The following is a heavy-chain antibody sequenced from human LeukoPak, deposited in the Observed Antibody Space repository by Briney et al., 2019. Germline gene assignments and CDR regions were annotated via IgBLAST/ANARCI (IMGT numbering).Heavy chain of an antibody. CDR3: VRNLVACIDY. V-gene: IGHV1-2*02. Sequence: GASVKVSCKASGYAFAGYYLHWVRQAPGQGLEWMGWIDPNTGGTNYAQNFQGRVTMTSDMSINTAYMELSRLTSDDTAVYYCVRNLVACIDYWGQGTLVSVSS. CDR2: IDPNTGGT. CDR1: GYAFAGYY. D-gene: IGHD1-7*01. J-gene: IGHJ4*02.